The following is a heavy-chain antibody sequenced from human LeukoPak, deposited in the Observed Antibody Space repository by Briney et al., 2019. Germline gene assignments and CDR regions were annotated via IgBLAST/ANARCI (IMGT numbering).Heavy chain of an antibody. Sequence: ASVKVSCKASGYSFNEFGISWVRQAPGQGLEWMGWISAYDGGTRYAQKFQGRLTLTIETSTTTAYMELRSLTPDDTAVYYCARLARHHLLEASDFWGQGTMVTVSS. CDR2: ISAYDGGT. J-gene: IGHJ3*01. D-gene: IGHD1-1*01. V-gene: IGHV1-18*01. CDR1: GYSFNEFG. CDR3: ARLARHHLLEASDF.